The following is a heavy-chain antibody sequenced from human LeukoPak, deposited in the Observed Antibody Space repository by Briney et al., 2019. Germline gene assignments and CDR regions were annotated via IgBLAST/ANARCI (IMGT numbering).Heavy chain of an antibody. CDR2: IYYSGTT. Sequence: SETLSLTCTVSGGSITSRDYYWGWIRQPPGRGLEWIASIYYSGTTHYNPSHQSRVTMSVDKSKNQFSLKLSSVTAADTAVYYCARDRVANGMDVWGQGTTVTVSS. V-gene: IGHV4-39*07. J-gene: IGHJ6*02. CDR1: GGSITSRDYY. CDR3: ARDRVANGMDV.